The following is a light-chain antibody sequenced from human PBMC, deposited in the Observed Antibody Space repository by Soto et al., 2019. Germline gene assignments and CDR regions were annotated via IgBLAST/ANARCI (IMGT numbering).Light chain of an antibody. CDR2: GGS. J-gene: IGKJ5*01. CDR3: QQYNSFSAT. CDR1: QNIGSW. V-gene: IGKV1-5*01. Sequence: DIRMTQSPYTLSASVGDRVTITCRASQNIGSWLAWYQQKPGKAPKLLIYGGSTVENGVPSRFRGSGAGTEVTLTITNLQPGDFATYYCQQYNSFSATFGQGTRLETK.